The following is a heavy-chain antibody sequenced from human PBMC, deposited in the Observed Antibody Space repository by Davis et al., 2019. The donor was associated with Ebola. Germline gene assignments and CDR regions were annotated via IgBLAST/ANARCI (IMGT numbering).Heavy chain of an antibody. D-gene: IGHD2-15*01. J-gene: IGHJ4*02. CDR3: ARGRSADIVVVVAATYGGLDY. V-gene: IGHV4-34*01. CDR2: INHSGST. Sequence: MPSETLSLTCAVYGGSFSGYYWSWIRQPPGKGLEWIGEINHSGSTNYNPSLKSRVTISVDTSKNQFSLKLSSVTAADTAVYYCARGRSADIVVVVAATYGGLDYWGQGTLVTVSS. CDR1: GGSFSGYY.